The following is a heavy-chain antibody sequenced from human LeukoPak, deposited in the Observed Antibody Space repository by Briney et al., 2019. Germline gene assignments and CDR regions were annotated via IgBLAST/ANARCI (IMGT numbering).Heavy chain of an antibody. CDR3: ARGLGTTTFADFDY. CDR1: GYTFTGYY. J-gene: IGHJ4*02. Sequence: ASVKVSCKASGYTFTGYYLHWVRQAPGQGLDWMGWINPNSGGTNYAQNVQGRVTMTTDTSTSTAFMELRTLTSDDTAVYYCARGLGTTTFADFDYWGQGTLVTVSS. CDR2: INPNSGGT. D-gene: IGHD1-14*01. V-gene: IGHV1-2*02.